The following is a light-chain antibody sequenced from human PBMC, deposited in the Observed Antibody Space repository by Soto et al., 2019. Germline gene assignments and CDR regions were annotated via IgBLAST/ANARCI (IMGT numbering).Light chain of an antibody. CDR3: QSYDSSLYGYV. Sequence: QSVLTQPPSVSGAPGQRVTISCSGSSSNIGSRYDVQWFQQVPGTVPRLLIYGNDNRPSGVPDRFSGSKSGTSASLAITGLQAEAEADYYCQSYDSSLYGYVFGSGTKVTVL. V-gene: IGLV1-40*01. J-gene: IGLJ1*01. CDR2: GND. CDR1: SSNIGSRYD.